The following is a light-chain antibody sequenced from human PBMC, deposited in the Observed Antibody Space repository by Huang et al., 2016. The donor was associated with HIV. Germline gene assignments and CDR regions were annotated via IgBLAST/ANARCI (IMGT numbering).Light chain of an antibody. V-gene: IGKV3-11*01. J-gene: IGKJ4*01. CDR2: DAS. Sequence: ETVLTQFPATLSLSPGERATLSCRASQSVSSYLAWYQQKPGQAPRLLIYDASGRATGIPARFSGSGSGTDFTLTISSLEPEDVAVYYCQERSNWPPLTFGGGTKVEIK. CDR1: QSVSSY. CDR3: QERSNWPPLT.